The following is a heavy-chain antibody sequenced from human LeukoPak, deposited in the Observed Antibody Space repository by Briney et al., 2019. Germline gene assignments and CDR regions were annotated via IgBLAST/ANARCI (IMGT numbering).Heavy chain of an antibody. CDR2: IKSKNDGGTT. CDR1: GFTFSNDW. CDR3: TTVGSYGYVFGLD. J-gene: IGHJ4*02. Sequence: TGGSLRLSCAASGFTFSNDWMTWVRLAPGKGLEWVCRIKSKNDGGTTDYAAPVKGRITISRDDSKNTLYLQMNSLKTEDTAVYYCTTVGSYGYVFGLDWGQGTLVTVSS. D-gene: IGHD5-18*01. V-gene: IGHV3-15*01.